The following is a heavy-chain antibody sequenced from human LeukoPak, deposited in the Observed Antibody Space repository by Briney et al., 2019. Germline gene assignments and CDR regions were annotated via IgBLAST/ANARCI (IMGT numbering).Heavy chain of an antibody. V-gene: IGHV4-39*07. Sequence: PSETLSLTCTVSGGSISSSSYYWGWIRQPPGKGLEWIGSIYYSGSTYYNPSLKSRVTISVDTSKNQFSLKLSSVTAADTAVYYCARRYGSGSYYRGNWFDPWGQGTLVTVSS. J-gene: IGHJ5*02. CDR2: IYYSGST. D-gene: IGHD3-10*01. CDR3: ARRYGSGSYYRGNWFDP. CDR1: GGSISSSSYY.